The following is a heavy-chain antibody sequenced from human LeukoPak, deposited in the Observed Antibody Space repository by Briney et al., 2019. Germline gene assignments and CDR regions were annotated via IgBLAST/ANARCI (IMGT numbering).Heavy chain of an antibody. CDR3: ARIVTPGGWFDP. D-gene: IGHD1-14*01. CDR2: IYYSGST. V-gene: IGHV4-39*01. CDR1: GGSISSSSYY. J-gene: IGHJ5*02. Sequence: TSETLSLTCTVSGGSISSSSYYWGWIRQPPGKGLEWIGSIYYSGSTYHNPSLKSRVTISVDTSKNQFSLKLSSVTAADTAVYYCARIVTPGGWFDPWGQGTLVTVSS.